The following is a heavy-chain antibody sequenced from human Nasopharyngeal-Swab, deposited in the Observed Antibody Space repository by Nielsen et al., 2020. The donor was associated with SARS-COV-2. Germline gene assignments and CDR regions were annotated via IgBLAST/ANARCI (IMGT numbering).Heavy chain of an antibody. CDR3: ARGTRGGDDYYYGMDV. Sequence: GESLKISCAASGFTFSDYYMSWIRQAPGEGLEWVSYISSGGSTVYYTDSVKGRFTISRDNAKNSLYLQMNSLRAEDTDVYYCARGTRGGDDYYYGMDVWGQGTTVTVSS. CDR2: ISSGGSTV. V-gene: IGHV3-11*01. D-gene: IGHD3-16*01. J-gene: IGHJ6*02. CDR1: GFTFSDYY.